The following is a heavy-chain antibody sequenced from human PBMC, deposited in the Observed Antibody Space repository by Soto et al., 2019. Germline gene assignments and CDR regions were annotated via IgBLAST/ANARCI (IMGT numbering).Heavy chain of an antibody. J-gene: IGHJ4*02. D-gene: IGHD5-12*01. CDR1: GGTFSSYA. CDR3: ARYTDPGDGYNVDSEFDY. CDR2: IIPIFGTA. Sequence: SVKVSCKASGGTFSSYAISWVRQAPGQGLEWMGGIIPIFGTANYAQKFQGRVTITADESTSTAYMELSSLRSEDTAVYYCARYTDPGDGYNVDSEFDYWGQGTLVTVSS. V-gene: IGHV1-69*13.